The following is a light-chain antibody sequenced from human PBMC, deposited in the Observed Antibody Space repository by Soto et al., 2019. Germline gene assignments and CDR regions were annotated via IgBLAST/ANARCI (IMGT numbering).Light chain of an antibody. Sequence: QSLLTQPASVSGSPGQSITISCTGTSSDVGGYNYVSWYQHHPGKAPKLMIFDVSNRPSGVSNRFSGSKSGNTASLTISGLQPEDEADYYCSSYTTSNTRQIVFGTGTKV. CDR1: SSDVGGYNY. CDR3: SSYTTSNTRQIV. CDR2: DVS. V-gene: IGLV2-14*03. J-gene: IGLJ1*01.